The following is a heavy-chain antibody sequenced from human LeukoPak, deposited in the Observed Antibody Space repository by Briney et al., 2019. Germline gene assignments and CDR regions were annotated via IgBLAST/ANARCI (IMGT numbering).Heavy chain of an antibody. CDR3: AKKAIVGYTSSWLDY. Sequence: GGSLRLSCAASGFTFSSYAMSWVRQAPGKGLEWVSAISGSGGSTYYADSVKGRFTISRDNSKNTLYLQMNNLRAEETAVYYCAKKAIVGYTSSWLDYWGQGTLVTVSS. CDR1: GFTFSSYA. D-gene: IGHD6-13*01. J-gene: IGHJ4*02. V-gene: IGHV3-23*01. CDR2: ISGSGGST.